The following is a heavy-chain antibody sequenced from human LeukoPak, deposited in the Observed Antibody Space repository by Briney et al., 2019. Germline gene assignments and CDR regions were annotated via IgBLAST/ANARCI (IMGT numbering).Heavy chain of an antibody. CDR3: ARHKGDYDFWSGPIGDY. CDR1: GYSFTSYW. J-gene: IGHJ4*02. D-gene: IGHD3-3*01. CDR2: IYPGDSDT. V-gene: IGHV5-51*01. Sequence: GESLKISCKGSGYSFTSYWIGWVRQMPGKGLEWMGIIYPGDSDTRYSPSFQGQVTISADKSISTAYLQWSSLKASDTAMYYCARHKGDYDFWSGPIGDYWGQGTLVTVAS.